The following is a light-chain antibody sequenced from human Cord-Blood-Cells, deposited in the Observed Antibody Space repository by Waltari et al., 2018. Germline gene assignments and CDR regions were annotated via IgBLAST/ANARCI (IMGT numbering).Light chain of an antibody. CDR3: SSYTSSSTWV. CDR2: DVS. Sequence: QSALTQPASVSGSPGQSITIPCTGTSSDVGGYNYVSWYQQHPGKAPKLMIYDVSNRPSGVSNRFSGSSAGTTASLTISGLQAEDEADYYCSSYTSSSTWVFGGGTKLTVL. J-gene: IGLJ3*02. V-gene: IGLV2-14*03. CDR1: SSDVGGYNY.